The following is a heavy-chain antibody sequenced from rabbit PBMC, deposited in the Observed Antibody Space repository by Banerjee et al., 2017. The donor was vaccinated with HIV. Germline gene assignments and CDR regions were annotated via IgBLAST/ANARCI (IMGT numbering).Heavy chain of an antibody. V-gene: IGHV1S40*01. CDR3: ARDAGYAGSNL. J-gene: IGHJ4*01. CDR1: GFSFSGNYY. Sequence: QSLEESGGDLVKPGASLTLTCTASGFSFSGNYYICWVRQAPGKGLEWIGYIDPVFRSTYYASWVNGRFTISSHNAQNTLYLQLNSLTAADTATYFCARDAGYAGSNLWGQGTLVTVS. D-gene: IGHD4-2*01. CDR2: IDPVFRST.